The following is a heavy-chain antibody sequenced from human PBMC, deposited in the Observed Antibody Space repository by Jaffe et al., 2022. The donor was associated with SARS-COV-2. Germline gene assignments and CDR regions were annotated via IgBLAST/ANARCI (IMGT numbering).Heavy chain of an antibody. Sequence: QVQVVQSGAEVKKPGASVKVSCKASGYTFTSNAMHWVRQAPGQRLEWMGWINAGNGNTRYSQKFQGRVTITRDTSASTAYMELSSLRSEDTAVYYCAREDGGGGMDVWGQGTTVTVSS. CDR1: GYTFTSNA. CDR2: INAGNGNT. J-gene: IGHJ6*02. V-gene: IGHV1-3*01. CDR3: AREDGGGGMDV.